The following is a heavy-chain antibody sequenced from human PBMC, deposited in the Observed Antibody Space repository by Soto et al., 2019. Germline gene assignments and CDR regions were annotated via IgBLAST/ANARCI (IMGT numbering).Heavy chain of an antibody. CDR2: IYYTGGT. Sequence: SDTLSLTCTVSGGSISNAAYYWSWIRQHPGKGLEGIGYIYYTGGTYYNPSLKGRLTISVDTSKSQFSRKLSSATAADPAVSYCANGLGQYQYDYWAQGTLVTVSS. V-gene: IGHV4-31*03. J-gene: IGHJ4*02. CDR1: GGSISNAAYY. CDR3: ANGLGQYQYDY. D-gene: IGHD4-4*01.